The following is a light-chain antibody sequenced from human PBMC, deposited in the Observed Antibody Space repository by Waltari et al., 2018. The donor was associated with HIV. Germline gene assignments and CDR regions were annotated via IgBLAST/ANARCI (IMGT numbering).Light chain of an antibody. CDR2: EVS. J-gene: IGLJ1*01. CDR3: NSFTSNSSYV. CDR1: SSDVGGYNS. V-gene: IGLV2-14*01. Sequence: QSALTQPASVSGSPGQSITISCTGTSSDVGGYNSVSWYQQTPGKAPKLMIFEVSNRASGVSHRFSGSKSVHTASLTISGLQAEDEAYYYCNSFTSNSSYVFGTGTKVTVL.